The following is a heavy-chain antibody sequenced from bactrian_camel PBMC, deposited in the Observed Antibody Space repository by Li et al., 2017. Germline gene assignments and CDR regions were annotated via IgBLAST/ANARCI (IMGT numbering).Heavy chain of an antibody. CDR3: ATDTRYGGSWDY. V-gene: IGHV3S40*01. CDR1: GFTFSSRD. J-gene: IGHJ4*01. Sequence: VQLVESGGGLAQPGGSLRLSCAASGFTFSSRDMSWVRQVPGKGLEWASLINVYGGSTNPADSVKGRFTISRGNAKNTVYLQMNSLKSEDTALYYCATDTRYGGSWDYWGQGTQVTVS. D-gene: IGHD7*01. CDR2: INVYGGST.